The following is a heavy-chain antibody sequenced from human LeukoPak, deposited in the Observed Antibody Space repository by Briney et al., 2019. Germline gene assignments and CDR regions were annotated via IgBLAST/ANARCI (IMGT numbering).Heavy chain of an antibody. CDR2: IYYSGSI. D-gene: IGHD4-11*01. V-gene: IGHV4-59*01. CDR3: ARETRLGDWFDP. CDR1: GGSISTYY. Sequence: PSETLSLTCTVSGGSISTYYWSWIRQSPGKGLEWIGHIYYSGSIKYNPSLKSRVTISLDTSKNQFSLKLTSVTAADTVVYYCARETRLGDWFDPWGQGTLVTVSS. J-gene: IGHJ5*02.